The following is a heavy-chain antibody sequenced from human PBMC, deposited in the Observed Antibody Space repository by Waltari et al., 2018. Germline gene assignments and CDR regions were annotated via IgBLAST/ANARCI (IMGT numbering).Heavy chain of an antibody. J-gene: IGHJ4*02. CDR1: GFTLFSIYY. CDR2: INPDGSEK. V-gene: IGHV3-7*01. CDR3: ARGGAYSRSQPPQY. D-gene: IGHD1-26*01. Sequence: EVQLVDSGGGLVQPGGSLRLSCLASGFTLFSIYYFNWVRQAPGKGLEWVATINPDGSEKYYVDSVEGRFTISRDNARNSLYLQMNSLRVEDMAVYYCARGGAYSRSQPPQYWGQGTLVTVSS.